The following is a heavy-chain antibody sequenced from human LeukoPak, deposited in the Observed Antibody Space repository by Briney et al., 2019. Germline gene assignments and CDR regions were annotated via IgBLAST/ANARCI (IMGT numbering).Heavy chain of an antibody. CDR2: IRYDGSNK. CDR3: AKGKVTIFGVVIIRPNWSDP. J-gene: IGHJ5*02. D-gene: IGHD3-3*01. V-gene: IGHV3-30*02. Sequence: GGSLRLSCAASGFTFSSYSMNWVRQAPGKGLEWVAFIRYDGSNKYYADSVKGRFTISRDNSKNTLYLQMNSLRAEDTAVYYCAKGKVTIFGVVIIRPNWSDPWGQGTLVTVSS. CDR1: GFTFSSYS.